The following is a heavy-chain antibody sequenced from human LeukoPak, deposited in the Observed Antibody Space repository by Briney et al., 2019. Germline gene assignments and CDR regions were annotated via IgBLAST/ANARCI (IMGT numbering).Heavy chain of an antibody. CDR2: VNPKSGAT. J-gene: IGHJ5*02. Sequence: GASVRVSCKASGYTFTDYYLHWLRQAPGQGLEWMGWVNPKSGATNYAQRFQGRVTMTWQTSISTGNMELSSLRSDDTAVYYCARPYEYGCFDPWGQGTLVTVSS. CDR1: GYTFTDYY. CDR3: ARPYEYGCFDP. D-gene: IGHD4/OR15-4a*01. V-gene: IGHV1-2*02.